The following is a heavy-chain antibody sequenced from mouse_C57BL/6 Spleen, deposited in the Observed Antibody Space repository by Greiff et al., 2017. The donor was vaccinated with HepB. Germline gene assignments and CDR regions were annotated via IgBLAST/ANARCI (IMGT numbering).Heavy chain of an antibody. J-gene: IGHJ2*01. Sequence: EVQLVESGGGLVKPGGSLKLSCAASGFTFSSYAMSWVRQTPEKRLEWVATISDGGSYTYYPDNVKGRFTISRDNAKNNLYLQMSHLKSEDTAMYYCARGDYDGSEFFDYWGQGTTLTVSS. V-gene: IGHV5-4*01. CDR3: ARGDYDGSEFFDY. D-gene: IGHD2-4*01. CDR1: GFTFSSYA. CDR2: ISDGGSYT.